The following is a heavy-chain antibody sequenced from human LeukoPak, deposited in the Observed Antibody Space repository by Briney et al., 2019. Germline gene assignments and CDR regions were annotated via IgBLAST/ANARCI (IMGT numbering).Heavy chain of an antibody. J-gene: IGHJ3*02. CDR2: IIPIFGTA. D-gene: IGHD1-26*01. CDR3: ARVQGIPLIVGATLGDDAFDI. Sequence: SVKVSCTASGGTFSSYAISWVRQAPGQGLEWMGGIIPIFGTANYAQKFQGRVTITADESTSTAYMELSSLRSEDTAVYYCARVQGIPLIVGATLGDDAFDIWGQGTMVTVSS. CDR1: GGTFSSYA. V-gene: IGHV1-69*13.